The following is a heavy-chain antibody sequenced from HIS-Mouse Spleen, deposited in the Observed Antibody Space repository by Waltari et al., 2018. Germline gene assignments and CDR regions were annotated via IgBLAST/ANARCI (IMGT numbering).Heavy chain of an antibody. CDR1: GGPISSSSYS. J-gene: IGHJ3*02. Sequence: QLQLQESGPGLVKPSETLSLTCTVPGGPISSSSYSWGWIRQPPGKGLEWIGSIYYSGSTYYNPSLKSRVTISVDTSKNQFSLKLSSVTAADTAVYYCARGSPAEDAFDIWGQGTMVTVSS. CDR3: ARGSPAEDAFDI. CDR2: IYYSGST. V-gene: IGHV4-39*07.